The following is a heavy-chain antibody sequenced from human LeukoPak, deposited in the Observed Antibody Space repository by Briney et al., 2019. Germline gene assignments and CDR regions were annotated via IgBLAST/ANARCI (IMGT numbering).Heavy chain of an antibody. J-gene: IGHJ4*02. CDR2: IKSKNEGGTT. D-gene: IGHD4-23*01. V-gene: IGHV3-15*01. Sequence: PGGSLRLSCTASGFTFTNAWMSWVRQAPGKGLEWVGRIKSKNEGGTTEYAAPVKGRFTISRDDSKNTLYLQMNSLETEDTAVYYFTTDPPTVVKAWGQGTLVTVSS. CDR1: GFTFTNAW. CDR3: TTDPPTVVKA.